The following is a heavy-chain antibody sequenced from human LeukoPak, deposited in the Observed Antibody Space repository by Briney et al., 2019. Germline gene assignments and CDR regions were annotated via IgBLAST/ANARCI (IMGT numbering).Heavy chain of an antibody. J-gene: IGHJ4*02. V-gene: IGHV3-66*01. D-gene: IGHD5-18*01. CDR2: IYDGGST. Sequence: GGSLRLSCAASGFTVSSNYMNWVRQAPGKGLEWVSVIYDGGSTDSADSVKGRFTISRDNSKNMLYLQMNSLRAEDTAVYYCARGYSYGYIRYWGQGTLVTVSS. CDR1: GFTVSSNY. CDR3: ARGYSYGYIRY.